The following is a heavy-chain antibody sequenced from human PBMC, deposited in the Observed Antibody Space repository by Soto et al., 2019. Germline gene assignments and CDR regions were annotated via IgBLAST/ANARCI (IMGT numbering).Heavy chain of an antibody. CDR1: GFTFSSYA. Sequence: EVQLLESGGGLVQPGGSLRLSCAASGFTFSSYAMNWVLQAPGKGLEWVSVISGSGGSTYYADSVKGRFTISRDNSKNTLYLQMNSLRAEDTAVYYCARRGPGTYFDDWGQGTLVTVSS. CDR2: ISGSGGST. D-gene: IGHD6-13*01. J-gene: IGHJ4*02. V-gene: IGHV3-23*01. CDR3: ARRGPGTYFDD.